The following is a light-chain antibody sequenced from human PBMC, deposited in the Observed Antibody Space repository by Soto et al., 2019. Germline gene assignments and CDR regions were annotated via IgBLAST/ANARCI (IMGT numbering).Light chain of an antibody. J-gene: IGKJ5*01. CDR3: QQYDNSPIT. Sequence: EIVMTQSPATLSVSPGEGATFSCRASQSVSSHLAWYQHKPGQAPRLLIYGASSRATGIPDRFSGTGSETDFTLTISRLEPEDFAVYYCQQYDNSPITFGQGTRLEIK. V-gene: IGKV3-20*01. CDR1: QSVSSH. CDR2: GAS.